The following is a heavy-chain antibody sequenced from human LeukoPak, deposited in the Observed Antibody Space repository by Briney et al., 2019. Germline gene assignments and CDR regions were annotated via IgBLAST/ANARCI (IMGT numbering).Heavy chain of an antibody. D-gene: IGHD3-10*01. J-gene: IGHJ6*03. CDR3: ARGSKHYIDYYYYYYMDV. V-gene: IGHV3-23*01. CDR2: ISGSGTYI. CDR1: GFTFSSNA. Sequence: QPGGSLRLSCAASGFTFSSNAMSWVRQAPGKGLEWVSGISGSGTYIYYADSVKGRFTISRDNSKNTLYLQMNSLRAEDTAVYYCARGSKHYIDYYYYYYMDVWGKGTTVTVSS.